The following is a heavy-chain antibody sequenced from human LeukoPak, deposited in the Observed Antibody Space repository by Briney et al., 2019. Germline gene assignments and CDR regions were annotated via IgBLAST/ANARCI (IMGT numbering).Heavy chain of an antibody. D-gene: IGHD3-3*01. CDR3: ARDSNYDFWSGSPHGFDY. Sequence: GGSLRLSCTVPGFTVSSNSMSWVRQAPGKGLEWVANIKQDGSEKYYVDSVKGRFTISRDNAKNSLYLQMNSLRAEDTAVYYCARDSNYDFWSGSPHGFDYWGQGTLVTVSS. CDR1: GFTVSSNS. CDR2: IKQDGSEK. J-gene: IGHJ4*02. V-gene: IGHV3-7*01.